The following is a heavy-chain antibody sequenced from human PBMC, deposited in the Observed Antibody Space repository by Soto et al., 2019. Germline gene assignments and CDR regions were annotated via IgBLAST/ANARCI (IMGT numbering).Heavy chain of an antibody. CDR3: TTDPAIYYYYYMDV. Sequence: EVQLVESGGGLVKPGGSLRLSCAASGFTFSNAWMSWVRQAPGKGLEWVGRIKSKTDGGTTDYAAPVKGRFTISRDDSKNTLYLQMHSLKTEDTAVYYCTTDPAIYYYYYMDVWGKGTTVTVSS. CDR1: GFTFSNAW. V-gene: IGHV3-15*01. J-gene: IGHJ6*03. CDR2: IKSKTDGGTT.